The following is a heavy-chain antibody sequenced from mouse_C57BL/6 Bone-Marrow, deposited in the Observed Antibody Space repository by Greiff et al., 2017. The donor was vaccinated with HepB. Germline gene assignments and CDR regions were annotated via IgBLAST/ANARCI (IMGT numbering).Heavy chain of an antibody. CDR1: GFNIKDYY. V-gene: IGHV14-1*01. D-gene: IGHD2-4*01. J-gene: IGHJ3*01. Sequence: VHVKQSGAELVRPGASVKLSCTASGFNIKDYYMHWVKQRPEQGLEWIGRIDPEDGDTEYAPKFQGKATMTADTSSNTAYLQLSSLTSEDTAVYYCTTGYYDYDGAFAYWGQGTLVTVSA. CDR3: TTGYYDYDGAFAY. CDR2: IDPEDGDT.